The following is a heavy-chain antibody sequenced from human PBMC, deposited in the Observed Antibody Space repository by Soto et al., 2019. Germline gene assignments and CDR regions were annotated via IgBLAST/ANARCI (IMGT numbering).Heavy chain of an antibody. Sequence: GGALRLACAASGLTFSSYSMDWVRQAPGKGLEWVSSISVSSYIYYADSVKGRFTISRDNAKNSLYLQMNSLRAEDTAVYYCAIAPGGDSYYYGMDVWGQGTPVTFSS. CDR3: AIAPGGDSYYYGMDV. CDR2: ISVSSYI. D-gene: IGHD2-21*01. J-gene: IGHJ6*01. CDR1: GLTFSSYS. V-gene: IGHV3-21*01.